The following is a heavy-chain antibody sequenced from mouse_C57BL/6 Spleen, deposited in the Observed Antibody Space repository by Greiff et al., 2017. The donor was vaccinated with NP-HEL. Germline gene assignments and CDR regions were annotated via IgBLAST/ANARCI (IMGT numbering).Heavy chain of an antibody. D-gene: IGHD2-4*01. Sequence: QVQLQQPGAELVKPGASVKLSCKASGYTFTSYWMHWVKQRPGRGLEWIGRIDPNSGGTKYSEKFKGKATMTVEKPSSTAYMQLSSLTSEDSAVYDCARYDMITHWYFDVWGTGTTVTVSS. CDR1: GYTFTSYW. V-gene: IGHV1-72*01. CDR2: IDPNSGGT. CDR3: ARYDMITHWYFDV. J-gene: IGHJ1*03.